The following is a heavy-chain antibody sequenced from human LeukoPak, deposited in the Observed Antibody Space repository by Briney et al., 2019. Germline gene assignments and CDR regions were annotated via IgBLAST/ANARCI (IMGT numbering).Heavy chain of an antibody. J-gene: IGHJ5*02. V-gene: IGHV1-2*02. CDR3: ATTLTTVTTLGP. D-gene: IGHD4-17*01. CDR1: GYTFTGYY. Sequence: ASVKVSCKASGYTFTGYYMRWVRQAPGQGLEWMGWINPNSGGTNYAQKFQGRVTMTRDTSISTAYMELSRLRSDDTAVYYCATTLTTVTTLGPWGQGTLVTVSS. CDR2: INPNSGGT.